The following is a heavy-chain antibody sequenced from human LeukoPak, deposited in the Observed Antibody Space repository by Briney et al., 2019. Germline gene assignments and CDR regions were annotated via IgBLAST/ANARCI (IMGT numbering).Heavy chain of an antibody. D-gene: IGHD6-19*01. CDR3: AKGPVAGPFDY. CDR1: GFTFSSYG. V-gene: IGHV3-30*02. J-gene: IGHJ4*02. Sequence: GGSLRLSCAASGFTFSSYGMHWVRQAPGKGLEWVAVIWYDGSNKYYADSVKGRFTISRDNSKNTLYLQMSSLRAEDTALYYCAKGPVAGPFDYWGQGTLVTVSS. CDR2: IWYDGSNK.